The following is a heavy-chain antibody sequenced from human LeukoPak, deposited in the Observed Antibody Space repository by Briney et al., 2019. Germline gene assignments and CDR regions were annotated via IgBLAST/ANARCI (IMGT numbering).Heavy chain of an antibody. D-gene: IGHD2/OR15-2a*01. CDR3: AKIVTAAGKKH. J-gene: IGHJ4*02. CDR2: IGSSGGST. V-gene: IGHV3-23*01. CDR1: GFTFNNYG. Sequence: GGSLRLSCAASGFTFNNYGMSWVRQAPGKGLEWVSAIGSSGGSTHYTDSVKGRFTISRDNSKNTLYLQMNSLRAEDTAVYYCAKIVTAAGKKHWGPGTLVTVS.